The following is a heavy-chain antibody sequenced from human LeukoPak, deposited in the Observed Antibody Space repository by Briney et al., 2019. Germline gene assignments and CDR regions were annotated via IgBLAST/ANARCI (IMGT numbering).Heavy chain of an antibody. Sequence: GGSLRLSYAASGFTFSSYWMHWVRQAPGKGLVWVSRINSDGSSTSYADSVKGRFTISRDNAKNTLYLQMNSLRAEDTAVYYCARDMVAGGPDYWGQGTLVTVSS. CDR3: ARDMVAGGPDY. CDR1: GFTFSSYW. J-gene: IGHJ4*02. V-gene: IGHV3-74*01. D-gene: IGHD6-19*01. CDR2: INSDGSST.